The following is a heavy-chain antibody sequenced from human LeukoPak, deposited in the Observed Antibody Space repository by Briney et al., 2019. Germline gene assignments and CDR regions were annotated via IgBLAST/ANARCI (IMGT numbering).Heavy chain of an antibody. CDR2: IYTSGST. D-gene: IGHD3-10*01. Sequence: SETPSHTCTVSGGSISSYYWSWIRQPAGKGLEWIGRIYTSGSTNYNPSLKSRVTMSVDTSKNQFSLKLSSVTAADTAVYYCARDLRNPQLYGSGFDPWGQGTLVTVSS. CDR1: GGSISSYY. V-gene: IGHV4-4*07. CDR3: ARDLRNPQLYGSGFDP. J-gene: IGHJ5*02.